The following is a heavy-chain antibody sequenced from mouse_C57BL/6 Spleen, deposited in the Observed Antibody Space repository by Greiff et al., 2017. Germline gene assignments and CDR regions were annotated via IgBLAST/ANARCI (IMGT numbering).Heavy chain of an antibody. J-gene: IGHJ1*03. V-gene: IGHV1-52*01. CDR1: GYTFTSYW. CDR2: IDPSDSET. Sequence: QVQLQQPGAELVRPGSSVKLSCKASGYTFTSYWMHWVKQRPIQGLEWIGNIDPSDSETHYNQKFKDKATLTVDKSSSTAYIQLSSLTSEDSAVYYCARPGSSWYCDVWGTGTTVTVSS. CDR3: ARPGSSWYCDV. D-gene: IGHD1-1*01.